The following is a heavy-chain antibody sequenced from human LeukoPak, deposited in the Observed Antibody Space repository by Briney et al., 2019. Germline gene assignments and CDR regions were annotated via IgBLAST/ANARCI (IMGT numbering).Heavy chain of an antibody. J-gene: IGHJ4*02. CDR3: ARDRGYTQDY. Sequence: GGSLRLSCAAYGFTFNAYWMHWVRQAPGKGLVWVSHIKSDGSSTSYADSVKGRFTISRDNAKNTLFQQMNSLRADDTAVYDYARDRGYTQDYWGQGTLVTVSS. V-gene: IGHV3-74*01. D-gene: IGHD5-12*01. CDR2: IKSDGSST. CDR1: GFTFNAYW.